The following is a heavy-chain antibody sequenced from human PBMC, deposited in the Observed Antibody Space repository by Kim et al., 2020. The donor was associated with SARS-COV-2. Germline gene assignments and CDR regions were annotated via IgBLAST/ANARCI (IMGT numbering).Heavy chain of an antibody. CDR3: ASESYYDFWSGDYYYGMDV. Sequence: GGSLRLSCAASGFTFSSYSMNWVRQAPGKGLEWVSSISSSSSNIYYADSVKGRFTISRDNAKNSLYLQMNSLRAEDTAVYYCASESYYDFWSGDYYYGMDVWGHGTPVTVSS. D-gene: IGHD3-3*01. CDR2: ISSSSSNI. J-gene: IGHJ6*02. CDR1: GFTFSSYS. V-gene: IGHV3-21*01.